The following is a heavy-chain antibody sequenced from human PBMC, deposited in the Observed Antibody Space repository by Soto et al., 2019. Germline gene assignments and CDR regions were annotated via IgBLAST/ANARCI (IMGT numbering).Heavy chain of an antibody. D-gene: IGHD3-22*01. CDR2: INPDGGST. V-gene: IGHV1-46*01. J-gene: IGHJ4*02. CDR1: GYTFTSYY. CDR3: ARVGPYYESSGYYYFDY. Sequence: ASVKVSCKASGYTFTSYYMHWVRQAPGQGLEWMGIINPDGGSTSCAQKFQGRVTVTGDTPTTTVYMELSSLRSEDTAVYYCARVGPYYESSGYYYFDYWGQGTPVTVSS.